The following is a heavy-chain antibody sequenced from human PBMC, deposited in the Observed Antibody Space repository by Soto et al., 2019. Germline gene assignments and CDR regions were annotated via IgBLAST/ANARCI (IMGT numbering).Heavy chain of an antibody. CDR2: IYYDGST. CDR1: GGSVSSGNYY. J-gene: IGHJ4*02. Sequence: PSETLSLTCTVSGGSVSSGNYYWSWIRQPPGKGLEWIGNIYYDGSTYYSPSLKSRVTMSADTSKNQFSLKLNSVTAADTAVYYCARDSGPSKSFDSRGKALLVTLSS. D-gene: IGHD1-26*01. V-gene: IGHV4-61*01. CDR3: ARDSGPSKSFDS.